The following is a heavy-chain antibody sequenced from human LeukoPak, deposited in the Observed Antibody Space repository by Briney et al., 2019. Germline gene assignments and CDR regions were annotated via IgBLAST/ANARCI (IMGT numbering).Heavy chain of an antibody. D-gene: IGHD3-3*01. CDR2: IYYSGST. Sequence: SETLSLTCTVSGGSISSYYWSWIRQPPGKGLEWIGYIYYSGSTNYNPSPKSRVTISVDTSKNQFSLKLSSVTAADTAVYYCAREVFDDFWSGYSPRFDPWGQGTLVTVSS. CDR1: GGSISSYY. J-gene: IGHJ5*02. V-gene: IGHV4-59*01. CDR3: AREVFDDFWSGYSPRFDP.